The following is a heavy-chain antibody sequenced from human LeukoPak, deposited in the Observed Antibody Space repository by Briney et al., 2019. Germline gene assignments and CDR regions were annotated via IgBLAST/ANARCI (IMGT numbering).Heavy chain of an antibody. Sequence: GGSLRLSCAASGFTFNSYAMSWVRQAPGKGLEWVSAISGSGGSTYYADSVKGRFTISRDNSKNTLYLQMNSLRAEDTAVYYCAKGRAGIAVAGRAYYYYGMDVWGQGTTVTVSS. V-gene: IGHV3-23*01. D-gene: IGHD6-19*01. CDR1: GFTFNSYA. CDR3: AKGRAGIAVAGRAYYYYGMDV. J-gene: IGHJ6*02. CDR2: ISGSGGST.